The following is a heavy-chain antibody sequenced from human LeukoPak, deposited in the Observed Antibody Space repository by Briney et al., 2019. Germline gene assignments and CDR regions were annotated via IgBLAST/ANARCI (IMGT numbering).Heavy chain of an antibody. CDR2: IVASGGST. CDR1: GFTFSSYA. CDR3: AKAEGYDILTGLDY. D-gene: IGHD3-9*01. J-gene: IGHJ4*02. Sequence: GGCVRPSCATSGFTFSSYAMSWVRQAPGKGLEWVSGIVASGGSTYYADSVKGRFTISRDNSKNTLYLQMNSLRTEDTAVYYCAKAEGYDILTGLDYWGQGTLVTVSS. V-gene: IGHV3-23*01.